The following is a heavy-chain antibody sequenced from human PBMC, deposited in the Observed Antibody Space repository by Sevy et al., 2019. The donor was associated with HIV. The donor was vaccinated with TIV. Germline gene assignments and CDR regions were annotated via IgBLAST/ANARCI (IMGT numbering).Heavy chain of an antibody. CDR2: IRYDGSNK. Sequence: GGSLRLSCAASGFTLSSYGMHWVRQAPGKGLEWVAVIRYDGSNKYYADSVKGRFTISRDNSKNTLYLQMNSLRAEDTPAYYCARDRLGITISAEWGGGMDVWGQGTTVTVSS. CDR3: ARDRLGITISAEWGGGMDV. CDR1: GFTLSSYG. V-gene: IGHV3-33*01. D-gene: IGHD3-3*01. J-gene: IGHJ6*02.